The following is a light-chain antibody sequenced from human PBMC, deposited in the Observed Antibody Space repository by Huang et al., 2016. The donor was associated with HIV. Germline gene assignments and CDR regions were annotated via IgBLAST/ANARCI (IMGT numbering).Light chain of an antibody. CDR3: QQYNNWPRT. CDR2: GAS. Sequence: ERVMTQSPDILSVSPGETATLSCRASQDVSSNFAWYRQKPGQAPSLLIYGASTRVSGIPARFNGSGSGIAFTLTISSVQSEDFAVYYCQQYNNWPRTFGQGTKLEIK. V-gene: IGKV3-15*01. CDR1: QDVSSN. J-gene: IGKJ2*01.